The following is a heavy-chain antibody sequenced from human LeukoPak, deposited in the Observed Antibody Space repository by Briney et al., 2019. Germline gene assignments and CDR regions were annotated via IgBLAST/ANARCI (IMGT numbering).Heavy chain of an antibody. J-gene: IGHJ4*02. D-gene: IGHD2/OR15-2a*01. V-gene: IGHV1-69*13. CDR2: IFPISGTV. Sequence: ASVKVSCKASGGTFSSYAISRVRQAPGQGLDWMGGIFPISGTVKYAQKFQGRVTITADESTSTAYMELSSLGSEDTAVYYCAREGSSPPFSGSFDSWGQGTLVTVSS. CDR1: GGTFSSYA. CDR3: AREGSSPPFSGSFDS.